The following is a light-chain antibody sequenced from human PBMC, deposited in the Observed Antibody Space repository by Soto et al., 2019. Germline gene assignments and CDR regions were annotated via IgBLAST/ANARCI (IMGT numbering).Light chain of an antibody. CDR2: TVT. V-gene: IGLV2-11*01. CDR1: SSDVGAYNY. Sequence: QSALTQPRSVSGSPGQSVTIPCTGTSSDVGAYNYVSWYQQHPGKAPKLILYTVTNRPSGVPDRFSGYKSGNMASLTISGLHAEDEADYYCCSYAGSFTWVFGGGTKLTVL. J-gene: IGLJ2*01. CDR3: CSYAGSFTWV.